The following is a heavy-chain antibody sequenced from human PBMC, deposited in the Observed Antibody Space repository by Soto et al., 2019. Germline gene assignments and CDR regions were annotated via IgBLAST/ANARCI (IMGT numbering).Heavy chain of an antibody. J-gene: IGHJ4*02. CDR1: GGSIIENY. CDR2: THYSAET. Sequence: SETLSLTCTVSGGSIIENYWSWFRQPPGKGLEWIAYTHYSAETNYNPSLKSRLTIFLDTSANQFSLRLNSVTAADTAVYFCARHLDSGTYPLDFWGQGTLVTVSS. CDR3: ARHLDSGTYPLDF. D-gene: IGHD3-10*01. V-gene: IGHV4-59*08.